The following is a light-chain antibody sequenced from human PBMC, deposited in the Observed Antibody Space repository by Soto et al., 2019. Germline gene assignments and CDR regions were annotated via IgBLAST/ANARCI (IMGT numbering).Light chain of an antibody. CDR1: RSVSSSY. V-gene: IGKV3-20*01. CDR2: GAS. J-gene: IGKJ3*01. CDR3: QQYGSS. Sequence: EIVLTQSPGTLSLSPGERATLSCRASRSVSSSYLAWYQQKPGQAPRLLIYGASSRATGIPDRFSGSGSGTDFTLTISTLEPEDFAVYYCQQYGSSFGPGTKVDIK.